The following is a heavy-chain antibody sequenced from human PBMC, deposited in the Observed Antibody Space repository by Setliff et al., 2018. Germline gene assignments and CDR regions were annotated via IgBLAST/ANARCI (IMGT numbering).Heavy chain of an antibody. J-gene: IGHJ4*02. CDR2: IYPGDSHT. CDR1: GYNFSNYW. Sequence: GESLKISCQGSGYNFSNYWIVWVRQMPGKGLEWMGIIYPGDSHTTYSPSFQGQITFSADKSTNTAYLQWSSLKASDTAMYFCARHEDRGYSGYDYYIDYWGPGSLVTVSS. D-gene: IGHD5-12*01. CDR3: ARHEDRGYSGYDYYIDY. V-gene: IGHV5-51*01.